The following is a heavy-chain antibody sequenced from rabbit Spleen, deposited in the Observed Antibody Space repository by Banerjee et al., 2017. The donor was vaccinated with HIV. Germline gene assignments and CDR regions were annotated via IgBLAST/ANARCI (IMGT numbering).Heavy chain of an antibody. CDR1: GFSFSNKAV. Sequence: QEQLVESGGGLVRPEGSLKLSCTASGFSFSNKAVMCWVRQAPGKGLEWIACINAVTGKAVYATWAKGRFTISRTSSTTVTLRMTSLTAADTATYFCARDTGTSFSTYGMDLWGQGTLVTVS. J-gene: IGHJ6*01. D-gene: IGHD8-1*01. CDR3: ARDTGTSFSTYGMDL. V-gene: IGHV1S45*01. CDR2: INAVTGKA.